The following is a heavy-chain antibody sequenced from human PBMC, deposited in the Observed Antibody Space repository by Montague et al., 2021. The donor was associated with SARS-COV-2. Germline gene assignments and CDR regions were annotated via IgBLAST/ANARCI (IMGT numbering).Heavy chain of an antibody. J-gene: IGHJ4*02. Sequence: SLRLSCAASGFTFSSYAMGWVRQAPGKGLEWVSAITGSGGGTYYAGSVKGRFTISKDNSKNMLYLQMNSLRAEDTAVYYCAKDQVYSGSYFADWGQGTLVTVSS. CDR3: AKDQVYSGSYFAD. D-gene: IGHD1-26*01. CDR1: GFTFSSYA. V-gene: IGHV3-23*01. CDR2: ITGSGGGT.